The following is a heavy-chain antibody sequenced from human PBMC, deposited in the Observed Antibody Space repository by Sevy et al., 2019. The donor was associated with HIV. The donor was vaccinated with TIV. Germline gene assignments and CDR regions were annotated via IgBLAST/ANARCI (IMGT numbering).Heavy chain of an antibody. J-gene: IGHJ5*02. D-gene: IGHD3-3*01. V-gene: IGHV3-49*04. Sequence: GGSLRLSCTASGFTFGDYAMSWVRQAPGKGLEWVGFIRSKAYGGTTEYAASVKGRFTISRDDSKSIAYLQMNSLKTEETAVDYCTRDRTYYDFWSGYSGGNWFDPWGQGTLVTVSS. CDR1: GFTFGDYA. CDR2: IRSKAYGGTT. CDR3: TRDRTYYDFWSGYSGGNWFDP.